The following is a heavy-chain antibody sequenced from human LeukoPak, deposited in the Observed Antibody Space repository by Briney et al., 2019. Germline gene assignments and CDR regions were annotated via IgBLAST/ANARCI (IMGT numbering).Heavy chain of an antibody. D-gene: IGHD3-22*01. CDR2: ISAYNGNT. CDR3: ASAHYYDSSGYPFDY. J-gene: IGHJ4*02. V-gene: IGHV1-18*01. Sequence: ASVKVSCKASGYTFTSYGISWVRQAPGQGLEWMGWISAYNGNTNYAQKLQGRVTMTTDTSTSTALMELRSLRSDDTAVYYCASAHYYDSSGYPFDYWGQGTLVTVSS. CDR1: GYTFTSYG.